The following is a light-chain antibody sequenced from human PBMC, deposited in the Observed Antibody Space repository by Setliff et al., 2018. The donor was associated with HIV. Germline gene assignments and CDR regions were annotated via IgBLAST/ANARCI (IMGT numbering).Light chain of an antibody. CDR1: IYNIGSHT. CDR3: AAWDVSLKVYV. Sequence: QSVLTQPPSVSGTPGQRVTISCSGGIYNIGSHTVHWYQQLPGVAPKLLLYSDNRRYTGVPDRFSGSKDDTSASLAINGLQSEDEAEYYCAAWDVSLKVYVFGSGTKVTVL. J-gene: IGLJ1*01. V-gene: IGLV1-44*01. CDR2: SDN.